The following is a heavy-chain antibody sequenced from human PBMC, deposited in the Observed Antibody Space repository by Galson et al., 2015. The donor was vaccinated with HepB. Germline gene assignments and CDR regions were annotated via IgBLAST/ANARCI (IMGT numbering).Heavy chain of an antibody. CDR3: ARDLSLGMWDY. D-gene: IGHD3-16*01. Sequence: SVKVSCKASGYTFTGYYIHWVRLAPGQGLEWMGWIDPNTGGTNYAQKFQGRVTMTRDTSIITAYMELSRLISDDTAVYYCARDLSLGMWDYWGQGTLVTVSS. CDR1: GYTFTGYY. J-gene: IGHJ4*02. V-gene: IGHV1-2*02. CDR2: IDPNTGGT.